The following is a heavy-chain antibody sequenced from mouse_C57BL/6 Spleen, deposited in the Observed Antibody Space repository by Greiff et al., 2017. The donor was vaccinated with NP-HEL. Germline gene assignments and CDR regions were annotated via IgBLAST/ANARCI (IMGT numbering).Heavy chain of an antibody. V-gene: IGHV5-15*01. Sequence: EVQVVVSGGGLVQPGGSLKLSCAASGFTFSDYGMAWVRQAPRKGPGWVAFISNLAYSIYYADTVTGRFTISRENAKNTLYLEMSSLRSEDTAMYYCARQGYGSSPWFAYWGQGTLVTVSA. D-gene: IGHD1-1*01. CDR1: GFTFSDYG. CDR2: ISNLAYSI. CDR3: ARQGYGSSPWFAY. J-gene: IGHJ3*01.